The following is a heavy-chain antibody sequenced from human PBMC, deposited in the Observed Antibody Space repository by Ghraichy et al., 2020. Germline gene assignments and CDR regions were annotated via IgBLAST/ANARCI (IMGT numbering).Heavy chain of an antibody. J-gene: IGHJ5*02. CDR1: GGSFSGYY. D-gene: IGHD3-3*02. Sequence: ETRSLTCAVYGGSFSGYYWSWIRQPPGKGLEWIGEINHSGSTNYNPSLKSRVTISVDTSKNQFSLKLSSVTAADTAVYYCARGRRISLAVYNWFDPWGQGTLVTVSS. CDR3: ARGRRISLAVYNWFDP. CDR2: INHSGST. V-gene: IGHV4-34*01.